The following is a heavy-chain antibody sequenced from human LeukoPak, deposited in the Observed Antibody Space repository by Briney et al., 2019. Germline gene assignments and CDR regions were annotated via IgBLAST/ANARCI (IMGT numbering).Heavy chain of an antibody. Sequence: GGSLRLSCAASGFTFSSYAMSWVHQAPGKGLEWVSAISGSGGSTYYADSVKGRFTISRDNSKNTLYLQMNSLRAEDTAVYYCAIIAVAGSVVGYWGQGTLVTVSS. CDR3: AIIAVAGSVVGY. CDR2: ISGSGGST. V-gene: IGHV3-23*01. J-gene: IGHJ4*02. CDR1: GFTFSSYA. D-gene: IGHD6-19*01.